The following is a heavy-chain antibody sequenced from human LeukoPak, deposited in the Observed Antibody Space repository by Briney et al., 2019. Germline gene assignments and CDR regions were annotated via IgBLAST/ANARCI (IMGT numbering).Heavy chain of an antibody. Sequence: GGSLRLSCAASGVTFSDYYINWFRQAPGKGLEWVSYISGSDGIILYADSVKGRFTISRDNAKNSLYLQMNSLRAEDTALYYCARGTFRYFDLWGRGTLVTVSS. V-gene: IGHV3-11*01. CDR1: GVTFSDYY. J-gene: IGHJ2*01. CDR3: ARGTFRYFDL. CDR2: ISGSDGII. D-gene: IGHD2/OR15-2a*01.